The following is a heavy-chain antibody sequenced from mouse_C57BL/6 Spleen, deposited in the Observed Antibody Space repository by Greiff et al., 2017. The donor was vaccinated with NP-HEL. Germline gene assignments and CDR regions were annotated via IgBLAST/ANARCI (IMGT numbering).Heavy chain of an antibody. V-gene: IGHV5-6*01. CDR1: GFTFSSYG. CDR3: ARHYYVSSYLDY. D-gene: IGHD1-1*01. Sequence: EVQGVESGGDLVKPGGSLKLSCAASGFTFSSYGMSWVRQTPDKRLEWVATISSGGSYTYYPDSVKGRFTISRDNAKNTLYLQMSSLKSEDTAMYYCARHYYVSSYLDYWGQGTTLTVSS. J-gene: IGHJ2*01. CDR2: ISSGGSYT.